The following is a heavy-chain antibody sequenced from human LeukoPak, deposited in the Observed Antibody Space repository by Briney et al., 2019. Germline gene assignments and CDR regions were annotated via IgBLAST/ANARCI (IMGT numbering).Heavy chain of an antibody. Sequence: GGSLRLSCAASGFTFSSYGMSWVRQAPGKGLEWVSLIYSGGSTNYADSVKGRFTISRDSSKNTLYLQMNSLRAEDTAVYYCARGPSGYHNIGGQGTLVTVSS. CDR2: IYSGGST. CDR1: GFTFSSYG. V-gene: IGHV3-66*01. D-gene: IGHD5-12*01. CDR3: ARGPSGYHNI. J-gene: IGHJ4*02.